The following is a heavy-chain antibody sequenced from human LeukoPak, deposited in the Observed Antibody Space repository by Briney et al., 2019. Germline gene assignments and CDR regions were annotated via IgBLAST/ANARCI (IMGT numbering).Heavy chain of an antibody. D-gene: IGHD6-13*01. CDR1: GYSFTNYW. CDR3: VRQGYGTRWYLY. V-gene: IGHV5-51*01. CDR2: IYPSDSDI. Sequence: GESLKISCKASGYSFTNYWIGWVRQMPGKGLEWVGIIYPSDSDIKYSPSFQGQVTISADKSISTAYLQWSSLKASDTAMYYCVRQGYGTRWYLYWGQGTLVTVSS. J-gene: IGHJ4*02.